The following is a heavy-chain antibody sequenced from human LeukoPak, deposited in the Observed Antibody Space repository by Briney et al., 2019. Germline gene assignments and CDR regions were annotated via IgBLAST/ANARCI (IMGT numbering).Heavy chain of an antibody. J-gene: IGHJ4*02. D-gene: IGHD3-10*01. Sequence: PGGSLRLSCAASGFTFSNYAMSWVRQAPGKGLEWVSSISSSSTYIHYADSVKGRFTISRDNAKNSLYLQMNSLRAEDTALYYCAKDWSRITMVRGVMSPYFDYWGQGTLVTVSS. V-gene: IGHV3-21*04. CDR2: ISSSSTYI. CDR3: AKDWSRITMVRGVMSPYFDY. CDR1: GFTFSNYA.